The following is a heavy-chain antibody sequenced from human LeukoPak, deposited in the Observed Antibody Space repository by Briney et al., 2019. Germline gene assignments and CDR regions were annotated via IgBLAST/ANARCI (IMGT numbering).Heavy chain of an antibody. CDR3: AREKTRDLYYYYYMDV. V-gene: IGHV1-69*01. Sequence: ASVKVSCKASGGTFSSYAISWVRQAPGQGLEWMGGIIPIFGTANYAQKFQGRVTITADESTSTAYMELSSLRSEDTAVYYCAREKTRDLYYYYYMDVWGKGTTVTVS. J-gene: IGHJ6*03. D-gene: IGHD4-23*01. CDR1: GGTFSSYA. CDR2: IIPIFGTA.